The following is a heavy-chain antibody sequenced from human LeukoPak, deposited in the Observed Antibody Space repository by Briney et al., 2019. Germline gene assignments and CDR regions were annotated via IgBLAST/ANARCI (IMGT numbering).Heavy chain of an antibody. D-gene: IGHD5-18*01. V-gene: IGHV4-59*01. CDR3: AGVSYGLDG. J-gene: IGHJ4*02. CDR2: IYYSGST. CDR1: GGSISSYY. Sequence: PSETLSLTCTVSGGSISSYYWSWIRQPPGKGLEWIGYIYYSGSTNYNPSLKSRVTISVDTSKNQFSLKLSSVTAADPAVYYCAGVSYGLDGWGQGTLVTVSS.